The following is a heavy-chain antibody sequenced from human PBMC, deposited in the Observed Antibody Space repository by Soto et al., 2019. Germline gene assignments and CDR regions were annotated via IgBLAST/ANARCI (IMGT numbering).Heavy chain of an antibody. J-gene: IGHJ6*03. V-gene: IGHV1-46*01. CDR2: IAPSGGST. Sequence: ASVKVSCKASVYTFTKFHLHWVRLAPGQGLEWMGMIAPSGGSTSYAQKFQGRVTMTRDTSTSTVYMELSSLRSEDTAVYYCARGPIAMYYMDVWDKGTTVTVSS. CDR3: ARGPIAMYYMDV. D-gene: IGHD2-21*01. CDR1: VYTFTKFH.